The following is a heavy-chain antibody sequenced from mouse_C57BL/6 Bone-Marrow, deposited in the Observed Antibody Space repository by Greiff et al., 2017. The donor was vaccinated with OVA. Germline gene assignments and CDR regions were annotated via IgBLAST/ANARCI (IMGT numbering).Heavy chain of an antibody. CDR2: IYPRSGNT. D-gene: IGHD2-3*01. V-gene: IGHV1-81*01. Sequence: VQLQQSGAELARPGASVKLSCKASGYTFTSYGISWVKQRPGQGLEWIGEIYPRSGNTYYNEKFKGKATLTADKSSSTAYMELRSLTSEDSAVYFCARSRDGYFSFDDWGQGTTLTVSS. CDR3: ARSRDGYFSFDD. CDR1: GYTFTSYG. J-gene: IGHJ2*01.